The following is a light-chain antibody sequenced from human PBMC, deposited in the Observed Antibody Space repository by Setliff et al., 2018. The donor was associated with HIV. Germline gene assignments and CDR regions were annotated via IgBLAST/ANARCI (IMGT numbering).Light chain of an antibody. CDR3: SSYTSSTTVV. V-gene: IGLV1-47*01. CDR2: KNN. J-gene: IGLJ2*01. Sequence: QSVLTQPPSASGTPGQRVTISCSGSSSNIGSNYVYWYQQLPGTAPKLLIYKNNQRPSGVPDRFSGSKSGTSASLAISGLRSEDEADYYCSSYTSSTTVVFGGGTKGTVL. CDR1: SSNIGSNY.